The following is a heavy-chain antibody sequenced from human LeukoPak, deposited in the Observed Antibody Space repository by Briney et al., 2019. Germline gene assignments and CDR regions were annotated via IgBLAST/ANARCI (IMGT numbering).Heavy chain of an antibody. V-gene: IGHV3-74*01. Sequence: GGSLRLSCAASGFTFSSYWMHWVRQAPGKGLVWVSRINSDGSSTSYADSVKGRFTISRDNAKNTLYLQMNSLRAEDTAVYYCAREGCSSTSCFYYYYGMDVWGQGTTVTVSS. D-gene: IGHD2-2*01. CDR2: INSDGSST. J-gene: IGHJ6*02. CDR3: AREGCSSTSCFYYYYGMDV. CDR1: GFTFSSYW.